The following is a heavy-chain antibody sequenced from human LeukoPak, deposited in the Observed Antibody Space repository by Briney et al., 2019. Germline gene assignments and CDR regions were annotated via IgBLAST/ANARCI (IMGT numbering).Heavy chain of an antibody. CDR1: AGSFSGYY. D-gene: IGHD2-21*02. V-gene: IGHV4-34*01. CDR3: ARRTDCSGDCYSPYYFDY. CDR2: INHSVST. J-gene: IGHJ4*02. Sequence: SQTLSLTCALYAGSFSGYYWSWIRHPPGKGLEWIGEINHSVSTNYNPSLKSRVTISVDTSKNQYSLKLSSVTAPDTALYYCARRTDCSGDCYSPYYFDYWGQGTLVTVSS.